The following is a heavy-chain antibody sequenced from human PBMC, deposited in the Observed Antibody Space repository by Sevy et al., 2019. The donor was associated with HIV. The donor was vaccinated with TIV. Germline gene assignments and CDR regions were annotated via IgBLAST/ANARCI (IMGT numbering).Heavy chain of an antibody. J-gene: IGHJ4*02. CDR3: AREGCTKPHDY. CDR1: GFTFSKYS. CDR2: LSFGCGEI. V-gene: IGHV3-23*01. D-gene: IGHD2-8*01. Sequence: GGSLRLSCAASGFTFSKYSMSWVCQPPGKGLEWVSTLSFGCGEINYADSVKGRFTISRDNSKSSVYLQMNNLRPEDTAVYSCAREGCTKPHDYWGQGTLVTVSS.